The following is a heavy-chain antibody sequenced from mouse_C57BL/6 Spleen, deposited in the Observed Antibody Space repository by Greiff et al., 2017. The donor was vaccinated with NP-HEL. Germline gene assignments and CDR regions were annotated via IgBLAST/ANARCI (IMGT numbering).Heavy chain of an antibody. V-gene: IGHV3-6*01. Sequence: EVQLQESGPGLVKPSQSLSLTCSVTGYSITSGYYWNWIRQFPGNKLEWMGYISYDGSNNYNPSLKNRISITLDTSKNQFFLKLNSVTTEDTATYYCAREEGIYDYDEGWFAYWGQRTLVTVSA. D-gene: IGHD2-4*01. CDR2: ISYDGSN. CDR1: GYSITSGYY. CDR3: AREEGIYDYDEGWFAY. J-gene: IGHJ3*01.